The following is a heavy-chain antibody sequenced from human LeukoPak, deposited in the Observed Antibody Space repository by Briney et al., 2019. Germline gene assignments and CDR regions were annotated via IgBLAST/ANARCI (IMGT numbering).Heavy chain of an antibody. J-gene: IGHJ4*02. Sequence: GSLRLSCAASGFTFSDYWMHWVRQAPGKGLVWVSRINRGGSTTHYADSVKGRFTISRDNAKNTLYLQMNSLRAEDTAVYYCARSQGVVVFDYWGQGTLVTVSS. CDR1: GFTFSDYW. CDR2: INRGGSTT. CDR3: ARSQGVVVFDY. D-gene: IGHD3-22*01. V-gene: IGHV3-74*01.